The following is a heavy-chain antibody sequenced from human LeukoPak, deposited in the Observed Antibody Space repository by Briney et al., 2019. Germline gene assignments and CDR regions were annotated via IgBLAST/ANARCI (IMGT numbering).Heavy chain of an antibody. J-gene: IGHJ4*02. CDR1: GFTFSVYW. CDR2: IKQDGSEK. D-gene: IGHD2-15*01. V-gene: IGHV3-7*01. CDR3: ARDSSVVSLNFDN. Sequence: GGSLRLSCAASGFTFSVYWMSWVRQAPGKGLEWVAKIKQDGSEKYYVDSVKGRFTISRDNAKNSLYLQMNSLRAEDTAVYNCARDSSVVSLNFDNWGQGTLVTVSS.